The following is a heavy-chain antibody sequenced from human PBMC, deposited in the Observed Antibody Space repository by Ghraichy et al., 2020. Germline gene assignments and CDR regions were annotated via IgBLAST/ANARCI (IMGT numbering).Heavy chain of an antibody. V-gene: IGHV5-10-1*01. CDR3: ARLVAGADDS. CDR1: GYRFTGYW. J-gene: IGHJ4*02. Sequence: GESLNISCKGSGYRFTGYWITWVRQTPGKGLEHVGRIDPSDSFTNYSPSFQGHVTISVDEAINTAYLQWTGLKASDSAMYYCARLVAGADDSWGQGTLVTVSS. CDR2: IDPSDSFT. D-gene: IGHD6-19*01.